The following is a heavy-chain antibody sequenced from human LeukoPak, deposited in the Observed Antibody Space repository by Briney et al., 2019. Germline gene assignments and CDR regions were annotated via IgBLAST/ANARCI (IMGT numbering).Heavy chain of an antibody. CDR1: GFTFSSYS. D-gene: IGHD2-2*01. Sequence: GGSLRLSCAASGFTFSSYSMNWVRQAPGKGLEWVSSISSSSSYIYYADSVKGRFTISRDNAKNSLYLQMNSLRAEDTAVYHCARDGDIVVVPAAIQRNYYYYGMDVWGKGTTVTVSS. CDR3: ARDGDIVVVPAAIQRNYYYYGMDV. J-gene: IGHJ6*04. V-gene: IGHV3-21*01. CDR2: ISSSSSYI.